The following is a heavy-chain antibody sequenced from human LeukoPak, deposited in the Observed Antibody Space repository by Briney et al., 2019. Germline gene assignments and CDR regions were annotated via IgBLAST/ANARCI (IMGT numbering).Heavy chain of an antibody. CDR2: IYYSGST. D-gene: IGHD4-17*01. V-gene: IGHV4-39*01. J-gene: IGHJ4*02. CDR3: AGRGITTVTTFDY. CDR1: GGSISSSSYY. Sequence: SETLSLTCTVSGGSISSSSYYWGWIRQPPGKGLEWIGSIYYSGSTYYNPSLKSRVTISVDTSKNQFSLKLSSVTAADTAVYYCAGRGITTVTTFDYWGQGTLVTVSS.